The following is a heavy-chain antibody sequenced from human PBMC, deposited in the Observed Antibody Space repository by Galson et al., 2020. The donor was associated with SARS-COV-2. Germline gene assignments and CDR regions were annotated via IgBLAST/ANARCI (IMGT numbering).Heavy chain of an antibody. CDR3: ARELMGGKTGSYYIFGY. CDR2: ISYDGSNK. D-gene: IGHD3-10*01. V-gene: IGHV3-30*04. Sequence: QLGESLKISCAASGFTFSSYAMHWVRQAPGKGLEWVAVISYDGSNKYYADSVKGRFTISRDNSKNTLYLQMNSLRAEDTAVYYCARELMGGKTGSYYIFGYWGQGTLVTVSS. CDR1: GFTFSSYA. J-gene: IGHJ4*02.